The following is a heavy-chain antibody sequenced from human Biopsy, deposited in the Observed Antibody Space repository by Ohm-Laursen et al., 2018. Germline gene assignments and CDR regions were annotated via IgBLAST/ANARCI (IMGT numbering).Heavy chain of an antibody. Sequence: SLRLSCSASGFTFSDYYINWIRQAPGKGLEWVSFITNTGRTVYADSVKGRFTISRDNADNSLYLQMSSLRAEDTAVYYCAKDRYNYTPIGGFSMDVWGQGTTVTVSS. J-gene: IGHJ6*02. CDR2: ITNTGRTV. CDR1: GFTFSDYY. CDR3: AKDRYNYTPIGGFSMDV. V-gene: IGHV3-11*04. D-gene: IGHD5-18*01.